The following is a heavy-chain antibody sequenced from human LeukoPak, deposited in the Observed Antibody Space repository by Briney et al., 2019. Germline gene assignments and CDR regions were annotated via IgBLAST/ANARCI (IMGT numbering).Heavy chain of an antibody. V-gene: IGHV4-59*08. Sequence: PSETLSLTCTVSGGAISSYYWSWIRQPPGKGLEWIAYISDIGSINYNPSLKSRVTISLDTSKNQFSLKLSSVTAADTAVYYCAGHHPRNTVDFWGQGTLVTVSS. J-gene: IGHJ4*02. D-gene: IGHD2-8*02. CDR1: GGAISSYY. CDR2: ISDIGSI. CDR3: AGHHPRNTVDF.